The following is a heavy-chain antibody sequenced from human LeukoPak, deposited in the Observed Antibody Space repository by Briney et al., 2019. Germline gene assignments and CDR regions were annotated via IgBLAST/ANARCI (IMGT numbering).Heavy chain of an antibody. J-gene: IGHJ3*02. Sequence: SETLSLTCTVSGGSISSYYWSWIRQLPGKGLGWIGYIYTSGSTNYNPSLKSRVTISVDTSKNQFSLKLSSVTAADTAVYYCARHMDGYMGAFDIWGQGTMVTVSS. CDR1: GGSISSYY. CDR3: ARHMDGYMGAFDI. D-gene: IGHD5-24*01. CDR2: IYTSGST. V-gene: IGHV4-4*09.